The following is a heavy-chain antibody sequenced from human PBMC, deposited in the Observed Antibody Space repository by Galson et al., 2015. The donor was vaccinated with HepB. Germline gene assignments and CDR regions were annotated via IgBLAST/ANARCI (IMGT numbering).Heavy chain of an antibody. J-gene: IGHJ4*02. CDR2: ISSTSSTI. V-gene: IGHV3-48*02. D-gene: IGHD6-13*01. Sequence: SLRLSCAASELTFSTYSMNWVRQAPGKGLEWIPFISSTSSTIYYADSVKGRFTISRDNAKNSLYLQMNSLRDEDTAVYYCASREGIAPAVDFDYWGQGTLVTVSS. CDR3: ASREGIAPAVDFDY. CDR1: ELTFSTYS.